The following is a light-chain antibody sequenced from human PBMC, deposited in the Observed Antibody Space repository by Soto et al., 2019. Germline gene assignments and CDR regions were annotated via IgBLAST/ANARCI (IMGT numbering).Light chain of an antibody. V-gene: IGKV1-39*01. CDR1: QTISSY. J-gene: IGKJ4*01. CDR2: AAT. Sequence: DIQMTQSPSSLSASVGDRVTITCRASQTISSYLNWYQQKPGKAPKFLIYAATSLQSGVPSRFSGSGSGTDFTLTISSLQPEDFATYYCQQSYSTPRTFGGGTKVDIK. CDR3: QQSYSTPRT.